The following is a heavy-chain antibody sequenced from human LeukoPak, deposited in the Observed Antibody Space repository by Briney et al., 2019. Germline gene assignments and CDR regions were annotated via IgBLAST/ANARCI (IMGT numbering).Heavy chain of an antibody. D-gene: IGHD2-2*01. Sequence: ASVKVSCKASGGTFSSYAISWVRQAPGQGLEWMGGIIPIFGTANYAQKFQGRVTITTDESTSTAYMELSSLSADDTAVYYCATGVFCATTTCPGYQHYYYFMDVWGKGTTVTVSS. CDR2: IIPIFGTA. CDR1: GGTFSSYA. CDR3: ATGVFCATTTCPGYQHYYYFMDV. V-gene: IGHV1-69*05. J-gene: IGHJ6*03.